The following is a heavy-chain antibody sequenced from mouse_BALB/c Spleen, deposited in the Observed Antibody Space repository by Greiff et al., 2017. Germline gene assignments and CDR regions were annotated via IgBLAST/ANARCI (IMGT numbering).Heavy chain of an antibody. CDR1: GYTFTDYA. Sequence: VQLQQSGAELVRPGVSVKISCKGSGYTFTDYAMHWVKQSHAKSLEWIGVISTYYGDASYNQKFKGKATMTVDKSSSTAYMELARLTSEDSAIYYCARAGGTTATWYFDVWGAGTTVTVSS. D-gene: IGHD1-2*01. J-gene: IGHJ1*01. V-gene: IGHV1S137*01. CDR3: ARAGGTTATWYFDV. CDR2: ISTYYGDA.